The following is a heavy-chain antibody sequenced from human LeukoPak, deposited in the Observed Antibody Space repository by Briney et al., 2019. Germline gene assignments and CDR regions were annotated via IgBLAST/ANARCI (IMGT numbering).Heavy chain of an antibody. CDR3: ATRPARGSGPYHPYFDY. CDR1: GGSISGSY. V-gene: IGHV4-59*12. CDR2: IYYSGST. Sequence: PSETLSLTCTVSGGSISGSYWSWIRQPPGKGLEWIGYIYYSGSTNYNPSLKSRVTISVDTSKTQFSLKLTSVTAADTAVYYCATRPARGSGPYHPYFDYWGQGTLVTVSS. D-gene: IGHD2-15*01. J-gene: IGHJ4*02.